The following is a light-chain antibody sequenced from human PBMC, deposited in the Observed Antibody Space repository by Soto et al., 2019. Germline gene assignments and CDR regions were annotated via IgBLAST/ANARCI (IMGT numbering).Light chain of an antibody. Sequence: EIVMTQSPATLSVSPGERATLSCRASQSVSSNLAWYQQKPGQAPRLLIYGASTRATGIPARFSGSGSGTEFTLTISSLQSEDFEVYYCQQYNNWPRRTFGQGTK. CDR1: QSVSSN. CDR3: QQYNNWPRRT. CDR2: GAS. J-gene: IGKJ1*01. V-gene: IGKV3-15*01.